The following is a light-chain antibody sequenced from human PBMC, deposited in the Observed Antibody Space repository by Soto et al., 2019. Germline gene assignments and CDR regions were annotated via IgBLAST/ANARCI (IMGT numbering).Light chain of an antibody. Sequence: DIQMTQSPSSLSASVGDRVTITCRASQSISSHLNWYQHKAGKAPKLLIFAASTLQSGVPSRFSGSGSGTDFTLTISSLQPEDFATYYCQQSDSTSWTFGQGTKVETK. CDR1: QSISSH. CDR2: AAS. V-gene: IGKV1-39*01. J-gene: IGKJ1*01. CDR3: QQSDSTSWT.